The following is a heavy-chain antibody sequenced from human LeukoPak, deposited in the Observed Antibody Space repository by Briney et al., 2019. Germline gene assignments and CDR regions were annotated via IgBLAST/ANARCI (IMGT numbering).Heavy chain of an antibody. D-gene: IGHD3-10*01. Sequence: GGSLRLSCAASGFTFSSYRMLWLRQARGKGGVGVAFTQYDGSYNHYADSVTGRFTVSRDNSKNTLYLQMNSLRAEDTAVYYCAKYRSYYGSGIDYWGQGTLVTVSS. CDR1: GFTFSSYR. CDR3: AKYRSYYGSGIDY. CDR2: TQYDGSYN. V-gene: IGHV3-30*02. J-gene: IGHJ4*02.